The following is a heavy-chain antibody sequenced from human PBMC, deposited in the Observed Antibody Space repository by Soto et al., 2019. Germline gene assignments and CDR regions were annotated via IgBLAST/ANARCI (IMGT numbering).Heavy chain of an antibody. CDR3: ASSIVYSSGYPSDTRPFAP. Sequence: QVQLVQSGAEVKKPGSSVKVSCKASGGTFSSYAISWVRQAPGQGLEWMGGIIPIFGTANYAQKFQGRVTITTDESTSTAYMELSSLRSEDTAVYYCASSIVYSSGYPSDTRPFAPWGQGTLVTVSS. V-gene: IGHV1-69*01. CDR1: GGTFSSYA. J-gene: IGHJ5*02. D-gene: IGHD3-22*01. CDR2: IIPIFGTA.